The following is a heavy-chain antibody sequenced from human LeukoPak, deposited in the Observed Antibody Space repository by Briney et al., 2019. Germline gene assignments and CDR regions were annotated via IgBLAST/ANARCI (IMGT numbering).Heavy chain of an antibody. CDR1: GGSISPYY. J-gene: IGHJ6*03. Sequence: PSETLSLTCTVSGGSISPYYWSWIRQPPGKGLEWIAYIFYNGNTNYNPSLKSQVTISLDTSKKEFYLKVSSVTAADTAVYYCARGGYYYMDVWGKGTTVTVSS. CDR3: ARGGYYYMDV. V-gene: IGHV4-59*01. CDR2: IFYNGNT.